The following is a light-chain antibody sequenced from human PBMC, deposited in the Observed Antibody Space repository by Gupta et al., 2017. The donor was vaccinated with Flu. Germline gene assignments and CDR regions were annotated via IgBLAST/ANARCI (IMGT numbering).Light chain of an antibody. Sequence: PATLSLSPGERATLSCRASQSVRNYLAWYQQKPGQAPRLLIHDTSNRATGIPARFSGSGSGTDFILTISRLEPEDSAIYFCQQRSNWLYTFGQGTKLEI. V-gene: IGKV3-11*01. CDR3: QQRSNWLYT. J-gene: IGKJ2*01. CDR2: DTS. CDR1: QSVRNY.